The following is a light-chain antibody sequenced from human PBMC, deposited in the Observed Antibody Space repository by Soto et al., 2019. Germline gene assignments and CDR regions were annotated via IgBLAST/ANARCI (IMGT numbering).Light chain of an antibody. J-gene: IGKJ1*01. V-gene: IGKV1-39*01. CDR1: QGISSY. CDR2: AAS. Sequence: IQLTQSPSSLSASLSARIYIXWQASQGISSYLAWYQQKPGKAPKLLIYAASSLQSGVPSRFSGSGSGTDFTLTISSLQPEDFATYYCQQSYSTPWTFGRGTKVDNK. CDR3: QQSYSTPWT.